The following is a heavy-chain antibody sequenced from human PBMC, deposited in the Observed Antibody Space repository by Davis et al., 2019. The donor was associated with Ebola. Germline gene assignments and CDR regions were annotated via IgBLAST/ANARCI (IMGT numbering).Heavy chain of an antibody. V-gene: IGHV3-33*06. J-gene: IGHJ5*02. CDR2: IWYDGSNK. D-gene: IGHD1-26*01. Sequence: GESLKISCAASGFTFSSYGMHWVRQAPGKGLEWVAVIWYDGSNKYYADSVKGRFTISRDNSKNTLYLQMNSLRAEDTAVYYCAKDGSGEQLKAWGQGTLVTVSS. CDR3: AKDGSGEQLKA. CDR1: GFTFSSYG.